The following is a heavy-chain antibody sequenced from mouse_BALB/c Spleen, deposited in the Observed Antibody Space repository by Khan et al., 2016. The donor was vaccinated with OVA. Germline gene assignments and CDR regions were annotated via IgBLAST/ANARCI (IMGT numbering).Heavy chain of an antibody. Sequence: QVQLQQSGPELVRPGVSVKISCKGSGYTFPDYGMHWVRQSPAKSLEWIGVITTYSGDTNYNQKFKGTATMTVDKSSSTAYLELARLTSEDSAIYYCARLTLRLDYWGQGTSVTVSS. D-gene: IGHD1-1*01. CDR2: ITTYSGDT. CDR1: GYTFPDYG. V-gene: IGHV1S137*01. CDR3: ARLTLRLDY. J-gene: IGHJ4*01.